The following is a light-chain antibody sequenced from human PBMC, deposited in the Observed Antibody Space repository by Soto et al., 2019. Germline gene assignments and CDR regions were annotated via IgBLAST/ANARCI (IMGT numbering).Light chain of an antibody. CDR1: GSNIGSHN. V-gene: IGLV1-47*01. J-gene: IGLJ1*01. CDR2: KNN. CDR3: ATWDDSLRNHV. Sequence: QSVLAQTPSASGTPGQRVTISCSGSGSNIGSHNVDWYQHLPGTAPKLLIYKNNQRPSGVPDRFSGSKSGASASLAISGLRSEDEADYYRATWDDSLRNHVFGTGTKVTVL.